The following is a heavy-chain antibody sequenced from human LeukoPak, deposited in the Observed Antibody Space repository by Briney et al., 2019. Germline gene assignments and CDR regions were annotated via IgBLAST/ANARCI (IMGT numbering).Heavy chain of an antibody. V-gene: IGHV4-34*01. CDR3: ARGRNGRWVAEEETTFDY. CDR1: GGSFSGYY. Sequence: PSETLSLTRAVYGGSFSGYYWSWIRQPPGEGLEWIGEINHSGSTNYNPSLKSRVTISVDTSKNQFSLKLSSVTAADTAVYYCARGRNGRWVAEEETTFDYWGQGTLVTVSS. CDR2: INHSGST. D-gene: IGHD1-1*01. J-gene: IGHJ4*02.